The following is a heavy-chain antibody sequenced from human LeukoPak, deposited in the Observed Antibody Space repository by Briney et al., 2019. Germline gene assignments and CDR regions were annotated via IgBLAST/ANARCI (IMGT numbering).Heavy chain of an antibody. CDR3: ARDLAGATTPFDY. D-gene: IGHD1-26*01. J-gene: IGHJ4*02. CDR1: GFTFSSYS. V-gene: IGHV3-21*01. CDR2: ISSSSSYI. Sequence: GGSLRLSCAASGFTFSSYSTNWVRQAPGKGLEWVSSISSSSSYIYYADSVKGRFTISRDNAKNSLYLQMNSLRAEDTAVYYCARDLAGATTPFDYWGQGTLVTVSS.